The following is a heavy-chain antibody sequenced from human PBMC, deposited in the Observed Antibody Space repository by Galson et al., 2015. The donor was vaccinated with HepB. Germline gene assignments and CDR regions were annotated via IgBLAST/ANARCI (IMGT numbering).Heavy chain of an antibody. V-gene: IGHV1-18*04. CDR3: ARDRDYRLDY. J-gene: IGHJ4*02. CDR1: GYTFTSNG. CDR2: ISTYGGNT. D-gene: IGHD4/OR15-4a*01. Sequence: SVKVSCKASGYTFTSNGISWVRQTPGQGLEWLGWISTYGGNTNYAQKFQGRITLTRDTSTSIAYVELRSLRSDDTAVYYGARDRDYRLDYWGQGTLVTVSS.